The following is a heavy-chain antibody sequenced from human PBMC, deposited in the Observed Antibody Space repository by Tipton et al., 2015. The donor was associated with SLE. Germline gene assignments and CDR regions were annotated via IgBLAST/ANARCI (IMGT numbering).Heavy chain of an antibody. CDR3: ARHIYDFWSDARYFDL. CDR2: IYYSGAT. CDR1: GGSISSGDDY. D-gene: IGHD3-3*01. V-gene: IGHV4-39*01. J-gene: IGHJ2*01. Sequence: TLSLTCTVSGGSISSGDDYWGWIRQPPGKGLEWIGSIYYSGATYYKLSLKSRVTMSVDTSKNLFSLKLSSVTASDTAVYYCARHIYDFWSDARYFDLWGRGTLVTVSS.